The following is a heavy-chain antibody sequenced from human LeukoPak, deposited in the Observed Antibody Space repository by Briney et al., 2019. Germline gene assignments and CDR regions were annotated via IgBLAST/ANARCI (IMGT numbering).Heavy chain of an antibody. Sequence: VASVPVSSKASGYTFTSYGISWVRQAPGQGHAWMGWSGAYNGNTNYAQKLQGRVTMTTDTSTSTAYMELRSLRSDDTAVYYCARDYYGSGSYPDYWGQGTLVTVPS. V-gene: IGHV1-18*04. J-gene: IGHJ4*02. CDR1: GYTFTSYG. CDR3: ARDYYGSGSYPDY. CDR2: SGAYNGNT. D-gene: IGHD3-10*01.